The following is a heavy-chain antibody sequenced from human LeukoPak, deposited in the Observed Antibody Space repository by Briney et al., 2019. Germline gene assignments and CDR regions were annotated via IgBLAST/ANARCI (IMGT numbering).Heavy chain of an antibody. V-gene: IGHV3-23*01. Sequence: PGGSLRLSCAASGFTFSSYAMSWVRQAPGKGLEWVSGISESGGNTYYADSVKGRFTISRDNSKSTLYLQMTILRAEDTAVYYCARGTRSNFGAFDIWGQGTMVTVSS. CDR3: ARGTRSNFGAFDI. CDR2: ISESGGNT. J-gene: IGHJ3*02. D-gene: IGHD3-3*01. CDR1: GFTFSSYA.